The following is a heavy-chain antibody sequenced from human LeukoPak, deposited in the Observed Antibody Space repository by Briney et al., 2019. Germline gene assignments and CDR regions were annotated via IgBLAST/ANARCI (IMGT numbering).Heavy chain of an antibody. V-gene: IGHV4-39*07. CDR3: ARVLYFDWLLSNNWFDP. D-gene: IGHD3-9*01. CDR2: IYYSGST. J-gene: IGHJ5*02. Sequence: PSETLSLTCTVSGGSISSSSYYWGWTRQPPGKGLEWIGSIYYSGSTYYNPSLKSRVTISVDTSKNQSSLKLSSVTAADTAVYYCARVLYFDWLLSNNWFDPWGQGTLVTVSS. CDR1: GGSISSSSYY.